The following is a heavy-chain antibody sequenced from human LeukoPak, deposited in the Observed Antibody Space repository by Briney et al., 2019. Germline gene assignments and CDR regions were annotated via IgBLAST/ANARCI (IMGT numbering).Heavy chain of an antibody. D-gene: IGHD6-19*01. CDR1: GFTFSSFA. J-gene: IGHJ4*02. CDR2: IYSDGSRT. Sequence: GGSLRLPCAASGFTFSSFAMHWVRQAPGKGLEYLSAIYSDGSRTYYADSVKGRFTISRDNSKNTLYFEMSSLSVEDTAVYYCVKSPGSGWPVWGQGTLLTVSS. V-gene: IGHV3-64D*06. CDR3: VKSPGSGWPV.